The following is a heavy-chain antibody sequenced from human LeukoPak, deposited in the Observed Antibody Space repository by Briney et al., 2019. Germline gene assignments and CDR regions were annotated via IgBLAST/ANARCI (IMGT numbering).Heavy chain of an antibody. V-gene: IGHV4-30-4*01. CDR1: GASIRSGDYY. Sequence: SQTLSLTCTVSGASIRSGDYYWSWIRQPPGKGLEWIGYIYDSGSTYYNPSLKSRITISVDTSENRFSLKLSSVTATDTAVYYCARDCSGGSCYGAFDVWGQGTMVTVSS. D-gene: IGHD2-15*01. CDR3: ARDCSGGSCYGAFDV. J-gene: IGHJ3*01. CDR2: IYDSGST.